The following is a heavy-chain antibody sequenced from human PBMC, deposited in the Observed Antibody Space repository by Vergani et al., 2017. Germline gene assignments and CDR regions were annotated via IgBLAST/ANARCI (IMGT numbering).Heavy chain of an antibody. CDR3: ARDLVEMGSYGMDV. V-gene: IGHV3-7*03. Sequence: EVQLVESGGGLVQPGGSLRLSCAASGFTFGTYWMSWVRQAPGKGLEWVANINQDGSEKYYVDSVKGRFTISRDNAKNSLYLQMNSLRAEDTAVYYCARDLVEMGSYGMDVWGQGTTVTVSS. J-gene: IGHJ6*02. CDR2: INQDGSEK. CDR1: GFTFGTYW. D-gene: IGHD6-6*01.